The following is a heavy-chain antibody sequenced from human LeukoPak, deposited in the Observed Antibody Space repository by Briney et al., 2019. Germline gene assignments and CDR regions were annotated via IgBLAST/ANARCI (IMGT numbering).Heavy chain of an antibody. J-gene: IGHJ4*02. Sequence: SETLSLTCTVSGGSISNTNYYWGWIRQPPGKGLEWIGTIYYSGSTYYNPSLKSRVTISVDTSKNQFSLKLSSVTAADTAVYYCARDLRTYYYDSSGYHGLDYWGQGTLVTVSS. CDR2: IYYSGST. D-gene: IGHD3-22*01. V-gene: IGHV4-39*07. CDR1: GGSISNTNYY. CDR3: ARDLRTYYYDSSGYHGLDY.